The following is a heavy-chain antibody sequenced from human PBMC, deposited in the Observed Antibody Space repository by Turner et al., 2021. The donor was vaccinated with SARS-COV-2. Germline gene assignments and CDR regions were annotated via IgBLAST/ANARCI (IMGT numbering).Heavy chain of an antibody. J-gene: IGHJ4*02. CDR2: INHIGET. Sequence: QVQLQQWGAGLLKPSETLSLTCAVYGGSSSGHMWSWIRQSPGKGLEWIGDINHIGETNYNPSLKSRVTTSVDMSKNQFSLRLASVTAADTAVYFCARLVVVRAGVFIIRPYRRGYFDSWGQGTLVTVSS. D-gene: IGHD3-3*01. CDR1: GGSSSGHM. CDR3: ARLVVVRAGVFIIRPYRRGYFDS. V-gene: IGHV4-34*01.